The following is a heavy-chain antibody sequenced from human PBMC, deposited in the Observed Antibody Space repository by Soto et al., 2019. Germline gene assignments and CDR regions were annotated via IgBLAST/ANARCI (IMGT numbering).Heavy chain of an antibody. D-gene: IGHD4-17*01. V-gene: IGHV4-39*01. CDR1: GGSISRSSYY. CDR3: ARRRWLTTSWFDP. CDR2: IDYRGNT. Sequence: SETLSLTCSVSGGSISRSSYYWVWIRQSPGKGLEWIGDIDYRGNTYYNPSLKSRVTIPADTSKNQFSLKLTHVTAADTAVYYCARRRWLTTSWFDPWGQGILVTVSS. J-gene: IGHJ5*02.